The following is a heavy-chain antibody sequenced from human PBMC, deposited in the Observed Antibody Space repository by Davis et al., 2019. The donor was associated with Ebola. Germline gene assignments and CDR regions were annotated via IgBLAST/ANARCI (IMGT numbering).Heavy chain of an antibody. CDR2: INHSGST. V-gene: IGHV4-39*07. CDR1: GGSISTSSYY. Sequence: MPGGSLRLSCSVSGGSISTSSYYWGWIRQPPGKGLEWIGEINHSGSTNYNPSLKSRVTISVDTSKNQFSLKLSSVTAADTAVYYCARTYYDYVWGSYRSGYFDYWGQGTLVTVSS. D-gene: IGHD3-16*02. J-gene: IGHJ4*02. CDR3: ARTYYDYVWGSYRSGYFDY.